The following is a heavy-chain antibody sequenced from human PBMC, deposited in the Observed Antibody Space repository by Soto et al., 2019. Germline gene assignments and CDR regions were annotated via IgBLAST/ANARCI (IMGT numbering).Heavy chain of an antibody. D-gene: IGHD4-17*01. CDR3: ARKNYGDYFDY. CDR1: GGSFGGYY. J-gene: IGHJ4*02. V-gene: IGHV4-34*01. CDR2: INHSGST. Sequence: QVQLQQWGAGLLKPSETLSLTCAVYGGSFGGYYWSWIRQPPGKGLEWIGEINHSGSTNYNPSLKSRVTISVDTSKNQFSLKLSSVTAADTAVYYCARKNYGDYFDYWGQGTLVTVSS.